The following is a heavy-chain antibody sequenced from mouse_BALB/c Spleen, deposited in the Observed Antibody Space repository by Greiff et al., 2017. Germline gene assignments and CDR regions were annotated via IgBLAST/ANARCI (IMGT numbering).Heavy chain of an antibody. CDR1: GFSLTSYG. D-gene: IGHD1-2*01. CDR2: IWAGGST. CDR3: ARAITTAQAWFAY. Sequence: VKLMESGPGLVAPSQSLSITCTVSGFSLTSYGVHWVRQPPGKGLEWLGVIWAGGSTNYNSALMSRLSISKDNSKSQVFLKMNSLQTDDTAMYYCARAITTAQAWFAYWGQGTLVTVSA. J-gene: IGHJ3*01. V-gene: IGHV2-9*02.